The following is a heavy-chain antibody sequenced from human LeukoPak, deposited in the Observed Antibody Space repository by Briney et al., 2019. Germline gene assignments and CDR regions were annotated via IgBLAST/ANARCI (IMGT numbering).Heavy chain of an antibody. J-gene: IGHJ3*02. V-gene: IGHV3-74*01. Sequence: PGGSLRLSCAASGFSFSNYWMHWVRQAPGKGLVWVSRINSDGSSTTYADSVKGRFAISRDNAKNTLYLQMNSLRAEDTAVYYCARDQILGYCSGGSCPPDAFDIWGQGTMVTVSS. D-gene: IGHD2-15*01. CDR3: ARDQILGYCSGGSCPPDAFDI. CDR2: INSDGSST. CDR1: GFSFSNYW.